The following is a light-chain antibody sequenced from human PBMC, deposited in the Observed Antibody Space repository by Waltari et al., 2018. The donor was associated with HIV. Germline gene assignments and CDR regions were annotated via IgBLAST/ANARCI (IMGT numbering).Light chain of an antibody. J-gene: IGLJ2*01. CDR1: SSTIGDGSD. Sequence: QSVLTQPPSVSGAPGQRVTISCTGSSSTIGDGSDVHWYQQLPGTAPKLLIYGNSNRPSGVPDRFSGSKSGTSASLAITGLQAEDEADYYCQSYDSSLSVFGGGTKLTVL. CDR2: GNS. CDR3: QSYDSSLSV. V-gene: IGLV1-40*01.